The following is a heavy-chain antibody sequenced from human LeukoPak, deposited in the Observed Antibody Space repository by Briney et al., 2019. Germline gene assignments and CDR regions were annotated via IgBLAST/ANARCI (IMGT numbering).Heavy chain of an antibody. CDR1: GFTFRSNW. J-gene: IGHJ1*01. Sequence: PGGSLRLSCAASGFTFRSNWMNWVRQAPGKGLEWVAHVQPDASAKIYAESVKGRFTISRDNARDSVYLQMNSLRVEDTAVYYCARDFFGWSSLGHWGQGTLLTVSS. CDR3: ARDFFGWSSLGH. V-gene: IGHV3-7*01. D-gene: IGHD6-19*01. CDR2: VQPDASAK.